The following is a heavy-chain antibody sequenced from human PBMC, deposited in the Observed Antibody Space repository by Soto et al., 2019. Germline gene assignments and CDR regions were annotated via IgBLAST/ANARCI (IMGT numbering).Heavy chain of an antibody. V-gene: IGHV3-48*01. J-gene: IGHJ4*02. CDR2: ISSSSSTI. D-gene: IGHD3-10*01. CDR3: ARESDLSKLLWFGELLSNFDY. CDR1: GFTFSSYS. Sequence: PGGSLRLSCAASGFTFSSYSMNWVRQAPGKGLEWVSYISSSSSTIYYADSVKGRFTISRDNAKNSLYLQMNSLRAEDTAVYYCARESDLSKLLWFGELLSNFDYWGQGTLVTVSS.